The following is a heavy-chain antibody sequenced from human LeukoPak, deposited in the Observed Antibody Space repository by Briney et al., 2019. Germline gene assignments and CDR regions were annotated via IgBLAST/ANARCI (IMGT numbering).Heavy chain of an antibody. V-gene: IGHV4-61*08. D-gene: IGHD6-13*01. J-gene: IGHJ4*02. Sequence: SETLSLTCTASGGSISSGGYYWSWIRQPPGKGLEWIGYIYYSGSTNYNPSLKSRVTISVDTSKNQFSLKLSSVTAADTAVYYCARVRIAAAGIYFDYWGQGTLVTVSS. CDR2: IYYSGST. CDR1: GGSISSGGYY. CDR3: ARVRIAAAGIYFDY.